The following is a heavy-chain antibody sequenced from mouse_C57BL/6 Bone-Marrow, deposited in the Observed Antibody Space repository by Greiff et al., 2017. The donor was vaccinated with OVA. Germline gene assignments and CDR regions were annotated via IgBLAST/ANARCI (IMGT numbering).Heavy chain of an antibody. CDR1: GFTFSDYG. Sequence: EVMLVESGGGLVQPGGSLKLSCAASGFTFSDYGMAWVRQAPRKGPEWVAFISNLAYSIYYADTVTGRFTISRENAKNTLYLERSRLRSEDTAMYYCARRSYYYGSSFYWYFDVWGTGTTVTVSS. J-gene: IGHJ1*03. CDR3: ARRSYYYGSSFYWYFDV. CDR2: ISNLAYSI. V-gene: IGHV5-15*01. D-gene: IGHD1-1*01.